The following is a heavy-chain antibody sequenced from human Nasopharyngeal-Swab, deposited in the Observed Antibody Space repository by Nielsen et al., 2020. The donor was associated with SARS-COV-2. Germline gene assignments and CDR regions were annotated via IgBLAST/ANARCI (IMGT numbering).Heavy chain of an antibody. Sequence: GGSLRLSCAASGFAFSSYAMSWVRQAPGKGLEWVSAISGSGGSTYYADSVKGRFTIPRDNSKNTLYLQMNSLRAEDTAVYYCAKAPGVREDIWGQGTLVTVSS. CDR2: ISGSGGST. CDR1: GFAFSSYA. CDR3: AKAPGVREDI. V-gene: IGHV3-23*01. J-gene: IGHJ4*02. D-gene: IGHD3-3*01.